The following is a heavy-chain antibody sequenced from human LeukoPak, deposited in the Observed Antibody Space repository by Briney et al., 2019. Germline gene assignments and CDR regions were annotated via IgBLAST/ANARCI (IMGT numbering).Heavy chain of an antibody. CDR1: GFTFSSYA. CDR3: ARGETSGSYYGDYFDY. J-gene: IGHJ4*02. Sequence: GGSPRLSCAASGFTFSSYAMHWVRQAPGKGLEWVAVISYDGSNKYYADSVKGRFTISRDNSKNTLYLQMNSLRAEDTAVYYCARGETSGSYYGDYFDYWGQGTLVTVSS. D-gene: IGHD1-26*01. CDR2: ISYDGSNK. V-gene: IGHV3-30*01.